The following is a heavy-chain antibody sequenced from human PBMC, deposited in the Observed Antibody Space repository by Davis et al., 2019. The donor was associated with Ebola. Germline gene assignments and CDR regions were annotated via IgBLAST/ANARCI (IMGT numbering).Heavy chain of an antibody. V-gene: IGHV3-21*01. CDR3: ARVFSGGTRGYYYYGMDV. J-gene: IGHJ6*02. D-gene: IGHD3-16*01. CDR2: ISSSSSYI. CDR1: GFTLSSYS. Sequence: GGSLRLSCAASGFTLSSYSMNWVRQAPGKGLEWVSSISSSSSYIYYADSVKDRFTISRDNAKNSLYLQMNSLRAEDTAVYYCARVFSGGTRGYYYYGMDVWGQGTTVTVSS.